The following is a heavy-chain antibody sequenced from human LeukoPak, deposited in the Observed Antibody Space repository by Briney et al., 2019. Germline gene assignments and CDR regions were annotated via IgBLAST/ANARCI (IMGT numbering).Heavy chain of an antibody. J-gene: IGHJ4*02. CDR1: GYTFTGYY. D-gene: IGHD3-10*01. CDR2: INPNSGGT. CDR3: ARDRGSGSYSFDY. V-gene: IGHV1-2*02. Sequence: GASVKVSCKASGYTFTGYYMHWVRQAPGQGLEWMGWINPNSGGTNYAQKFQGRVTMTRDTSISTAYMEVSRLRSDDMAVYYCARDRGSGSYSFDYWSQGTLVTVSS.